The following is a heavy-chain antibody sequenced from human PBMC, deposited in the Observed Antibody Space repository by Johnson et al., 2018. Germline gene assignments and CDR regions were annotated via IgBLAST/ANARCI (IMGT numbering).Heavy chain of an antibody. J-gene: IGHJ4*02. Sequence: EVQLVESGGGLVQPGGSLRLSCAASGFTFSSYSMNWVRQAPGKGLEWISYISRSGSTIYYADSVKGRFTISRDNAKKALYLQMNSLRGEDTAGYYCARGERGGYGFDYWGQGTLATVSS. V-gene: IGHV3-48*04. CDR1: GFTFSSYS. CDR2: ISRSGSTI. D-gene: IGHD3-16*01. CDR3: ARGERGGYGFDY.